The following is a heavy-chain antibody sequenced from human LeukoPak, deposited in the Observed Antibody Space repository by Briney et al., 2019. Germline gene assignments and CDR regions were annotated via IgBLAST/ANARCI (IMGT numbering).Heavy chain of an antibody. J-gene: IGHJ3*02. V-gene: IGHV1-18*01. CDR3: ARDKRSSSPDVFDI. CDR1: GYTFTSYG. D-gene: IGHD6-6*01. CDR2: ISAYNGNT. Sequence: ASVKVSCKASGYTFTSYGISWVRQAPGQGLEWMGWISAYNGNTNYAQKLQGRVTVTTDTSTSTAYMELRSLRSDDTAVYYCARDKRSSSPDVFDIWGQGTMVTVSS.